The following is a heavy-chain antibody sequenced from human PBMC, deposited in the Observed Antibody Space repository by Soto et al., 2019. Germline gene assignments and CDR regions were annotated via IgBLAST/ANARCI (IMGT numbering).Heavy chain of an antibody. CDR3: AREARGSGWYGY. Sequence: ASVKVSCKASGYTFTSYYMHWVRQAPGQGLEWMGIINPSGGSTSYAQKFQGRVTITADKSTSTAYMELRSLRSEDTAVYYCAREARGSGWYGYWGQGTLVTVSS. D-gene: IGHD6-19*01. V-gene: IGHV1-46*01. J-gene: IGHJ4*02. CDR2: INPSGGST. CDR1: GYTFTSYY.